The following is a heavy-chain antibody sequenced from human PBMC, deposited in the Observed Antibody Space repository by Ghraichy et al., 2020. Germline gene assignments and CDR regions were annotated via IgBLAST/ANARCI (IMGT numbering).Heavy chain of an antibody. D-gene: IGHD3-16*02. V-gene: IGHV2-70*01. J-gene: IGHJ4*02. Sequence: SGPTLVKPTQTLTLTCTFSGFSLSTSGMCVSWIRQPPGKALEWLALIDWDDDKYYSTSLKTRLTISKDTSKNQVVLTMTNMDPVDTATYYCARIRRDYDYVWGSYHHSLFDYWGQGTLV. CDR3: ARIRRDYDYVWGSYHHSLFDY. CDR2: IDWDDDK. CDR1: GFSLSTSGMC.